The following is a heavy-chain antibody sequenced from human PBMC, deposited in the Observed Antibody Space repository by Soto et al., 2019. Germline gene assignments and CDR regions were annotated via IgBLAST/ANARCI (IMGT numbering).Heavy chain of an antibody. CDR3: ANYCRSSSCFSGGLEH. Sequence: VQLVESGGGVVQPGRSLRLSSAASGFTFSSYGMHWVRQAPGKGLEWVAVISDDGSNNYYADSVKGRFTISRVNSKSALYLQMNSLRAEDTAVDYCANYCRSSSCFSGGLEHWGQGTLVTVSS. CDR2: ISDDGSNN. J-gene: IGHJ5*02. D-gene: IGHD2-2*01. CDR1: GFTFSSYG. V-gene: IGHV3-30*18.